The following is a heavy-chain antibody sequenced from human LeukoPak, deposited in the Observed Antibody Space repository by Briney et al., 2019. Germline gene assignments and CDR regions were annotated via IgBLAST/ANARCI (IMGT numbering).Heavy chain of an antibody. CDR2: INHSGST. V-gene: IGHV4-34*01. Sequence: PSETLSLTCVVFGGSFSGYYWSWIRQPPGKGLEWIGEINHSGSTNYNPSLKSRVTISVDTSKNQFSLKLSSVTAADTAVYYCARVKNAFDIWGQGTMVTVSS. CDR1: GGSFSGYY. J-gene: IGHJ3*02. CDR3: ARVKNAFDI.